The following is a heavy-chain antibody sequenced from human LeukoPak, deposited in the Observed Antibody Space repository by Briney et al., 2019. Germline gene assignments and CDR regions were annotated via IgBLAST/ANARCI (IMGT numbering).Heavy chain of an antibody. J-gene: IGHJ2*01. Sequence: SETLSLTCTATGGSISSYYWSWIRQPAGKGLECIGRRSTNYNPSLKSRVTIAVDKSKNQVSLNLNSVTAADTAVFYCARQRKSAVGSTPYWYLDPWGRGTLVTVSS. D-gene: IGHD5/OR15-5a*01. V-gene: IGHV4-4*07. CDR1: GGSISSYY. CDR2: RST. CDR3: ARQRKSAVGSTPYWYLDP.